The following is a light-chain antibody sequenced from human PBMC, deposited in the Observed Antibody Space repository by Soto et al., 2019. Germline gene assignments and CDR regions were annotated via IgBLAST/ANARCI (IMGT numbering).Light chain of an antibody. CDR1: SSDVGGYNY. Sequence: QSALTQPASVSGSPGQSITISCTGTSSDVGGYNYVSWYQQHPGKAPKLMIYEVSNRPSGVSNRFSGSKSGNTASLTISGLQDDDEADYYCSSYTSSSTLLVFGGGTKLTVL. J-gene: IGLJ2*01. CDR2: EVS. V-gene: IGLV2-14*01. CDR3: SSYTSSSTLLV.